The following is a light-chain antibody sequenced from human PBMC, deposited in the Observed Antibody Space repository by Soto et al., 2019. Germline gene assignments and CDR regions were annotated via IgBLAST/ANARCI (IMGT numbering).Light chain of an antibody. CDR1: SSDVGGYNY. Sequence: QSVLTQPSSVCGSPGQSITISCTGTSSDVGGYNYVSWYQQHPGKAPKLMIYEVSNRPLGVSNRFSGSKSGNTASLTISGLQAEDEADYYCTSYTSSSTLDVFGTGTKVTVL. CDR2: EVS. V-gene: IGLV2-14*01. J-gene: IGLJ1*01. CDR3: TSYTSSSTLDV.